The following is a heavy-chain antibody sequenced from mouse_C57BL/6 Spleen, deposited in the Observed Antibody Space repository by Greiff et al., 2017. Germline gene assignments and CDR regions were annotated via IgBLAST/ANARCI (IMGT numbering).Heavy chain of an antibody. CDR3: ARRDDYDEDAMDY. CDR1: GYAFSSSW. D-gene: IGHD2-4*01. CDR2: IYPGDGDT. V-gene: IGHV1-82*01. Sequence: VQVVESGPELVKPGASVKISCKASGYAFSSSWMNWVKQRPGKGLEWIGRIYPGDGDTNYNGKFKGKATLTADKSSSTAYMQLSSLTSEDSAVYFCARRDDYDEDAMDYWGQGTSVTVSS. J-gene: IGHJ4*01.